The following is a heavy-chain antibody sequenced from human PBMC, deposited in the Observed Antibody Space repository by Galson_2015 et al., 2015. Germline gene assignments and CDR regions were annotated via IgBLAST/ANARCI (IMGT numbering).Heavy chain of an antibody. J-gene: IGHJ4*02. V-gene: IGHV3-23*01. D-gene: IGHD3-10*01. Sequence: SLRLSCAASGFTFSSYAMSWVRQAPGKGLEWVSAIISSGGSSYYADSVKGRFTISRNNSKNTLFLQMSSLRAEDTAVYYCAYLLRGAGGDLYWGQGTLVTVSS. CDR1: GFTFSSYA. CDR2: IISSGGSS. CDR3: AYLLRGAGGDLY.